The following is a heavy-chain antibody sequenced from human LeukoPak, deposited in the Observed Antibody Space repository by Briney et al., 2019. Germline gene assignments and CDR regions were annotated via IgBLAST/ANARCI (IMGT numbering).Heavy chain of an antibody. CDR3: AKDLVGATVRGDY. J-gene: IGHJ4*02. D-gene: IGHD1-26*01. V-gene: IGHV3-23*01. CDR2: ISGSGGST. Sequence: PGGSLRLSCAASGFTFSSYAMSWVRQAPGTGLEWVSAISGSGGSTYYADSVKGRFTISRDNSKNTLYLQMNSLRAEDTAVYYCAKDLVGATVRGDYWGQGTLVTVSS. CDR1: GFTFSSYA.